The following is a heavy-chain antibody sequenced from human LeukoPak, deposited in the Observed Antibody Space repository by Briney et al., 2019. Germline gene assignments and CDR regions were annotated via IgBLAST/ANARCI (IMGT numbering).Heavy chain of an antibody. CDR3: ARDLSGIAGYTYGRGIDY. CDR1: GFTFISYA. D-gene: IGHD5-18*01. J-gene: IGHJ4*02. CDR2: ISGSGGST. V-gene: IGHV3-23*01. Sequence: PGGSLRLSCPASGFTFISYAMSWVRQAPGKGLEWVSSISGSGGSTYYADSVKGRFTISRDNSKNTLYLQMNSLRAEDTAVYYCARDLSGIAGYTYGRGIDYWGQGTLVTVSS.